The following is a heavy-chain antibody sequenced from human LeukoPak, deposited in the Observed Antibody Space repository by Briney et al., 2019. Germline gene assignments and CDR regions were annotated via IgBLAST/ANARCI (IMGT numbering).Heavy chain of an antibody. J-gene: IGHJ5*02. CDR2: IIPIFGTA. V-gene: IGHV1-69*01. CDR3: ARVGYCSSTSCHNWFDP. D-gene: IGHD2-2*01. Sequence: GSSAKVSCKASGGTFSSYAISWVRQAPGQGLEWMGGIIPIFGTANYAQKFQGRVTITADESTSTAYMELSSLRSEDTAVYYCARVGYCSSTSCHNWFDPWGQGTLVTVSS. CDR1: GGTFSSYA.